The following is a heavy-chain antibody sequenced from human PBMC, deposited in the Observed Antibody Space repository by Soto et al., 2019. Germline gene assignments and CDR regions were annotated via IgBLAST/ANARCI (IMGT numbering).Heavy chain of an antibody. CDR3: ARQKGTDGMGV. D-gene: IGHD1-1*01. CDR2: IWYDGSDK. J-gene: IGHJ6*02. V-gene: IGHV3-33*01. Sequence: PGGSLRLSCAASGFTFSSYAMHWVRQAPGKGLEWVVVIWYDGSDKSYADSVKGRFTISRDNSKNTVYLQMNSLRAEDTAVYYCARQKGTDGMGVWGQGTTVTVSS. CDR1: GFTFSSYA.